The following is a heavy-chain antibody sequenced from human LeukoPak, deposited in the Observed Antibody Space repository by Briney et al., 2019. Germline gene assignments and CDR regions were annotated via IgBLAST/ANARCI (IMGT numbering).Heavy chain of an antibody. Sequence: LSLTCTVSGGSISSYYWSWVRQAPGKGLEWVGFIRSKAYGGTTEYAASVKGRFTISRDDSKSIAYLQMNSLKTEDTAVYYCTSILPWGQGTLVTVSS. CDR2: IRSKAYGGTT. CDR3: TSILP. V-gene: IGHV3-49*04. CDR1: GGSISSYY. J-gene: IGHJ5*02. D-gene: IGHD3-9*01.